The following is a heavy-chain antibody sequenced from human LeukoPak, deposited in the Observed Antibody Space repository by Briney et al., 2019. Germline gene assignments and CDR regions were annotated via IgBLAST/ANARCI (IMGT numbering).Heavy chain of an antibody. J-gene: IGHJ6*03. CDR2: IYSGGST. CDR3: ARVPQAAGSGSSGARIYYYYYYMDV. V-gene: IGHV3-53*01. CDR1: GFTVSSYA. D-gene: IGHD3-10*01. Sequence: GGSLRLSCAASGFTVSSYAMSWVRQAPGKGLEWVSVIYSGGSTYYADSVKGRFTISRDNSKNTLYLQMNSLRAEDTAVYYCARVPQAAGSGSSGARIYYYYYYMDVWGKGTTVTVSS.